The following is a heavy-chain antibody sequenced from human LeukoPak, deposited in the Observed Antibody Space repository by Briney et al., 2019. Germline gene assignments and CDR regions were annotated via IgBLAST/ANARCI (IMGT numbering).Heavy chain of an antibody. CDR2: INHSGST. D-gene: IGHD3-16*01. V-gene: IGHV4-34*01. CDR3: ARGSSIMPCSR. Sequence: SETLSLTCAVYGGSFSGYYWSWIRQPPGKGLEWIGEINHSGSTNYNPSLKSRVTISVDTSKNQFSLKLSSVTAADTAVYYCARGSSIMPCSRWGQGTLVTVSS. CDR1: GGSFSGYY. J-gene: IGHJ4*02.